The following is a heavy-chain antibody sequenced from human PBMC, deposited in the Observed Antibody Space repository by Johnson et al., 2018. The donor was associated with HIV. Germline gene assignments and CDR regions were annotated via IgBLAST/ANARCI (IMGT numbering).Heavy chain of an antibody. V-gene: IGHV3-30*02. J-gene: IGHJ3*02. CDR3: ARSYSGSTWDAFDI. CDR1: GFTFSSYN. D-gene: IGHD1-26*01. Sequence: QEQLVESGGGVVRPGESLRLSCAASGFTFSSYNMHWVRQAPGKGLEWVAFIRYDGSEKYYVDSVKGRFTISRDNAKNSLYLQMNSLRAEDTAVYYCARSYSGSTWDAFDIWGQGTLVTVSS. CDR2: IRYDGSEK.